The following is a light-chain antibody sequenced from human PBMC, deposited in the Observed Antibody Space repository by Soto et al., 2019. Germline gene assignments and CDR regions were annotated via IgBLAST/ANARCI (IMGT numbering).Light chain of an antibody. Sequence: VLTQSPATLSVSPGERVTLSCRASQSVSINLAWYQQKPAQAPRLLIYGAPTRATGIPARFSGSGSGTEFSLTISSLQSEDLAVYYCQQYNNWPSLTFGGGTKV. V-gene: IGKV3-15*01. J-gene: IGKJ4*01. CDR2: GAP. CDR1: QSVSIN. CDR3: QQYNNWPSLT.